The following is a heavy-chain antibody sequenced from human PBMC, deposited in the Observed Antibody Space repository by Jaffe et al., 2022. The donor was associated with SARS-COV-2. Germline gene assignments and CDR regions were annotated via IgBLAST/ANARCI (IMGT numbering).Heavy chain of an antibody. Sequence: EVQLVQSGAEVKKPGESLKIFCEGSGYIFTNYWIGWVRQMPGKGLEWMGVIYPDDSDTRYSPSFQGHVTISADRSISTAYLQWSSLEASDTAIYYCARQNYYGSGHFAMDVWGQGTTVIVSS. D-gene: IGHD3-10*01. J-gene: IGHJ6*02. CDR3: ARQNYYGSGHFAMDV. CDR2: IYPDDSDT. CDR1: GYIFTNYW. V-gene: IGHV5-51*01.